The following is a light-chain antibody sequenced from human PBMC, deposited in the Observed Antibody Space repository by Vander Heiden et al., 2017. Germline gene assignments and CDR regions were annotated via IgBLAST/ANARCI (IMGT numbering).Light chain of an antibody. CDR2: KAS. J-gene: IGKJ1*01. CDR1: QSISSW. CDR3: LQDYSYSRT. Sequence: DIQMTQFPSTLSASVGDRVTITCRASQSISSWLAWYQQKPGKAPKLLIYKASSLESGVPSRFSGSGSGTEFTLTISSRQPDDFATYYCLQDYSYSRTFGQGTKVEIK. V-gene: IGKV1-5*03.